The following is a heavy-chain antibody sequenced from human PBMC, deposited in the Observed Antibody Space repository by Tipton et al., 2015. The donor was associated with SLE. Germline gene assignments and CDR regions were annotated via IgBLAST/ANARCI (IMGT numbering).Heavy chain of an antibody. J-gene: IGHJ3*01. Sequence: TLSLTCTVSGASISSSFYYWGWIRQPPGKGLEWIGSMYYSGNTYYNPSLTSRVTISADTSKNQFSLRLTSVTAADTALYYCGRARVGMGYVFDLWGQGTMVTVSS. V-gene: IGHV4-39*07. CDR1: GASISSSFYY. CDR2: MYYSGNT. D-gene: IGHD5-24*01. CDR3: GRARVGMGYVFDL.